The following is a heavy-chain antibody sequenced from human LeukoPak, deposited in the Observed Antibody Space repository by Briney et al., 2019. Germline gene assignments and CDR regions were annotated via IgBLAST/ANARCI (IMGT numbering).Heavy chain of an antibody. CDR2: ISSSAFGT. CDR1: GFRFSNYA. D-gene: IGHD1-26*01. Sequence: PGGALRLSCATPGFRFSNYAMSWVRQAPGKGLEWVSTISSSAFGTYYADSVRGRFTISRDNSKNTLYLQMNSLRAEDTAVYYCSKGDHQAGSYSSWDPWGQGTLVTVSS. J-gene: IGHJ5*02. CDR3: SKGDHQAGSYSSWDP. V-gene: IGHV3-23*01.